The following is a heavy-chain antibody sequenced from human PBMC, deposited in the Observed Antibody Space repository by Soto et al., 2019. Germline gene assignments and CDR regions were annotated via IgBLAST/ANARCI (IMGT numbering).Heavy chain of an antibody. CDR2: IYWDNDK. CDR1: GFSLSTSGVG. Sequence: SGPTLVNPTQTLTLTCTFSGFSLSTSGVGVGWIRQPPGKALEWLALIYWDNDKRYSPSLKSRLTITKDPSKNQVFLTMTNMDPVDTATNYCAHRLSDSGSYYGVWFDPWGQGTLVTVSA. D-gene: IGHD1-26*01. CDR3: AHRLSDSGSYYGVWFDP. V-gene: IGHV2-5*02. J-gene: IGHJ5*02.